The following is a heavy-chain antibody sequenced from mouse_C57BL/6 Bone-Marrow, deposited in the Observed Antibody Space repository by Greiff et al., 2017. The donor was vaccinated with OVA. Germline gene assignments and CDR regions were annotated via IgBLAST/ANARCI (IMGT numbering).Heavy chain of an antibody. V-gene: IGHV5-4*01. CDR3: ARDPCVAY. Sequence: EVMLVESGGGLVKPGGSLKLSCAASGFTFSSYAMSWVRQTPEKRLEWVATISDGGSYTYYPDYVKGRFTITRDNAKNNPYLQMSHLKSEDTAMYYCARDPCVAYWGQGTLVTVSA. J-gene: IGHJ3*01. CDR2: ISDGGSYT. CDR1: GFTFSSYA.